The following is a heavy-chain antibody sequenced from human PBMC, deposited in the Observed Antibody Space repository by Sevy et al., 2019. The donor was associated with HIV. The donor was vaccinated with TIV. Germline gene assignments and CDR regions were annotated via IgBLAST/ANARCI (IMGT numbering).Heavy chain of an antibody. V-gene: IGHV3-48*01. Sequence: GGSLRLSCAASGFTFSYFSLNWVRQAPGKGLEWIASIAGTTSHIYYSGSVKGRVTISRDNAKNSVYLQMSSLRAEDTAIYYCARDDSYAFDFWGQGALVTVSS. J-gene: IGHJ4*02. CDR2: IAGTTSHI. D-gene: IGHD2-8*01. CDR1: GFTFSYFS. CDR3: ARDDSYAFDF.